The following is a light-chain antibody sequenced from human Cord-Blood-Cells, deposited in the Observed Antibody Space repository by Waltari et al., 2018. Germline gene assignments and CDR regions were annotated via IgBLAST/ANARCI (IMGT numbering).Light chain of an antibody. J-gene: IGLJ2*01. CDR1: SSHVGGYDY. CDR2: DVS. CDR3: CSYAGSYTFQVV. Sequence: QSALTQPRSVSGSPGQSVTISCTGTSSHVGGYDYVSWYQQHPGKAPHLMIYDVSKRPSGVPDRFSGSKSGNTASLTISGLQAEDEADYYCCSYAGSYTFQVVFGGGTKLTVL. V-gene: IGLV2-11*01.